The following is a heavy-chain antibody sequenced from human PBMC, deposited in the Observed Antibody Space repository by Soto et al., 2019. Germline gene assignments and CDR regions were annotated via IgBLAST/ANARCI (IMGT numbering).Heavy chain of an antibody. Sequence: ASVKVSCKASGYTFTGYYIHWVRQAPGQGLEWMGWINPNSGGTNYAQKFQGWVTMTRDTSISTAYMELSRLRSDDTAVYYCARDPGGYCSSTSCSYYYGMDVWGQGTTVTVSS. J-gene: IGHJ6*02. CDR3: ARDPGGYCSSTSCSYYYGMDV. V-gene: IGHV1-2*04. CDR1: GYTFTGYY. CDR2: INPNSGGT. D-gene: IGHD2-2*01.